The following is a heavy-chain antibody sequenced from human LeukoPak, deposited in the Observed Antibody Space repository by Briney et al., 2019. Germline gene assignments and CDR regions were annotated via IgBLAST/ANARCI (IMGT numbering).Heavy chain of an antibody. CDR3: ATLGYSGYDYVDY. D-gene: IGHD5-12*01. CDR2: INHSGST. V-gene: IGHV4-34*01. Sequence: SETLSLTCAVYGGSFSGYHWSWIRQPPGKGLEGIGEINHSGSTNYNPSLKSRVTISVDRSKNQFSLKLSSVTAADTAVYYCATLGYSGYDYVDYWGQGTLVTVSS. J-gene: IGHJ4*02. CDR1: GGSFSGYH.